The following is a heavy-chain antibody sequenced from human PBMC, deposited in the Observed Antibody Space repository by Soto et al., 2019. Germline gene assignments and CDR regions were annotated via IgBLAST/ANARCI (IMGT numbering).Heavy chain of an antibody. CDR1: GGTFSSYA. CDR2: IIPIFGTA. J-gene: IGHJ4*02. CDR3: ARDDYGDNGRHDY. D-gene: IGHD4-17*01. V-gene: IGHV1-69*13. Sequence: ASVKVSCKASGGTFSSYAISWVRQAPGQGLEWMGGIIPIFGTANYAQKFQGRVTITADESTSTAYMELSSLRSEDTAVYYCARDDYGDNGRHDYWGQGTLVTVSS.